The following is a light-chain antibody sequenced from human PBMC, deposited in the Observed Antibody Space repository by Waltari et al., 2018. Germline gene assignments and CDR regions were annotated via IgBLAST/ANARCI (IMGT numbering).Light chain of an antibody. V-gene: IGLV2-8*01. Sequence: QSALTQPPSASGSPGQSVAISCTGTSSDVGAYNYVSWYQQHPGKAPKLIIYDVTKRPSGVPARFSGFKSGNPASLTVSGLQADDEAVYHCSSYTGSTNNLYVFGTGTKVTVL. CDR1: SSDVGAYNY. CDR3: SSYTGSTNNLYV. J-gene: IGLJ1*01. CDR2: DVT.